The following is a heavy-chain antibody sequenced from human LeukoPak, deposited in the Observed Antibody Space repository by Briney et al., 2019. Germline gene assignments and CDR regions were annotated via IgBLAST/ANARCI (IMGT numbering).Heavy chain of an antibody. CDR1: GFSFSSYS. Sequence: PGGSLRLSCAASGFSFSSYSMNWVRQAPGKGLEWVSSISSSSDYKYYADSVKGRFTISRDNAKNSLYLQMNSLRAEDTAVYYCGRVWTTGTTGGFDYWGQGALVTVSS. V-gene: IGHV3-21*01. CDR3: GRVWTTGTTGGFDY. D-gene: IGHD1-1*01. J-gene: IGHJ4*02. CDR2: ISSSSDYK.